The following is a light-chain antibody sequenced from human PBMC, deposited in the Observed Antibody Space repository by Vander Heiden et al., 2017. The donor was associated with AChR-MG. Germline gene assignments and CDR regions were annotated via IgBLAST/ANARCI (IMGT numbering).Light chain of an antibody. CDR2: DVS. V-gene: IGLV2-14*01. Sequence: HSALTQPASVSGSPGQSITISCTGTSSEVSCYDYVSWYQQHPVKAPKLRVYDVSNRPSGVSNRFSGAKSGNTASLTISGRQAEDEADYYCSSYTSSSTVVFGGGTKLTGL. CDR3: SSYTSSSTVV. J-gene: IGLJ3*02. CDR1: SSEVSCYDY.